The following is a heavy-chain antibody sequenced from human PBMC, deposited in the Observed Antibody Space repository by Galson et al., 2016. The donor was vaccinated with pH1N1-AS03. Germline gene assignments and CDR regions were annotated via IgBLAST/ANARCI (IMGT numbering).Heavy chain of an antibody. CDR3: ARIPFLVSDAFDL. CDR2: LAWDDDK. CDR1: GFSVTKSGMR. J-gene: IGHJ3*01. D-gene: IGHD6-6*01. V-gene: IGHV2-70*04. Sequence: PALVKPTQTLTLTCSLSGFSVTKSGMRVSWLRQSPGKALEWLARLAWDDDKVYRPSLQTRLAITMDTSRNQVVLTMTHMGPADTATYFCARIPFLVSDAFDLWGQWIMVTVSS.